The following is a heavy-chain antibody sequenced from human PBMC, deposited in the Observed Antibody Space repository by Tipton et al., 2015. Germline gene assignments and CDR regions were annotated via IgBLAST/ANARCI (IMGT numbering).Heavy chain of an antibody. CDR1: ADSISNYY. CDR3: ARWDASTATAPRARFDG. D-gene: IGHD1-26*01. J-gene: IGHJ3*01. Sequence: LSLTCTFSADSISNYYWSWIRQPPGKGLEWVSGISWNSGSIGYADSVKGRFTISRDSAENSLFLQMNNLRAEDTAVYYCARWDASTATAPRARFDGWGPGTMVAVSS. CDR2: ISWNSGSI. V-gene: IGHV3-11*01.